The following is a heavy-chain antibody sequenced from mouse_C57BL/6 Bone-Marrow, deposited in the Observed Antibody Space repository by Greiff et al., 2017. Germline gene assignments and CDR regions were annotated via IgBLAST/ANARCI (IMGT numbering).Heavy chain of an antibody. J-gene: IGHJ2*01. V-gene: IGHV1-69*01. CDR1: GYTFTSYW. CDR2: IDPSDSYT. D-gene: IGHD4-1*02. CDR3: ARSTWVPPYFDY. Sequence: QVQLQQPGAELVMPGASVKLSCKASGYTFTSYWMHWVKQRPGQGLEWIGEIDPSDSYTNYNQKLQGQSTLTVDKAFSTAYMQLSSLTSDDSAVYYCARSTWVPPYFDYWGQGTTLTVAS.